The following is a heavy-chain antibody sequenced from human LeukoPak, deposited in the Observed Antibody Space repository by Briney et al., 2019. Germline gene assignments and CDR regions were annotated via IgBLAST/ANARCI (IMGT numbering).Heavy chain of an antibody. CDR1: GFIFSNYA. V-gene: IGHV3-23*01. D-gene: IGHD2/OR15-2a*01. CDR2: FSGSGGST. J-gene: IGHJ4*02. Sequence: GGSLRLSCAASGFIFSNYAMSWVRQAPGKGLQWVSAFSGSGGSTYYADSVRGRFTISRDNSRNTLYLQMNSLRAEDTAVYYCARSGLSRFGFWGQGTLVTVSS. CDR3: ARSGLSRFGF.